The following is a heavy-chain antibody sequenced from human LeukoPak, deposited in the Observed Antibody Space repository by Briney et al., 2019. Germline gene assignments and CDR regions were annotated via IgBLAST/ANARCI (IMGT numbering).Heavy chain of an antibody. Sequence: SETLSLTCTVSGDSISSNYWSWIRQPPGKGLEWIGYIYDSGSTHYSPSLKSRGTISVDTSKNQFSLKLSSVTAADTAVYYCARDRRSSGWYYFDYWGQGTLVTVSS. CDR2: IYDSGST. CDR1: GDSISSNY. CDR3: ARDRRSSGWYYFDY. V-gene: IGHV4-59*01. J-gene: IGHJ4*02. D-gene: IGHD6-19*01.